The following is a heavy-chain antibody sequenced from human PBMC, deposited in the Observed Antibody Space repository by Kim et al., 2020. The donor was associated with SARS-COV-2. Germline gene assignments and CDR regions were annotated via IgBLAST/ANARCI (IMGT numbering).Heavy chain of an antibody. Sequence: GGSLRLSCAASGFTFSSYGMHWVRQAPGKGLEWVAVISYDGSNKYYADSVKGRFTISRDNSKNTLYLQMNSLRAEDTAVYYCAKEARGYSYGRAFDPWGQGTLVTVSS. CDR1: GFTFSSYG. J-gene: IGHJ5*02. CDR3: AKEARGYSYGRAFDP. D-gene: IGHD5-18*01. V-gene: IGHV3-30*18. CDR2: ISYDGSNK.